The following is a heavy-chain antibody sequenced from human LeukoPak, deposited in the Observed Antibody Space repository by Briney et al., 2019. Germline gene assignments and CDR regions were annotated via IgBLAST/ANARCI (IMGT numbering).Heavy chain of an antibody. J-gene: IGHJ5*02. CDR1: GFTFSSYA. D-gene: IGHD3-16*02. CDR3: AKGPYDYVWGSYRPETYNWFDP. Sequence: GGSLRLSCAASGFTFSSYAMSWSGRLPGRGLGWISAFGVGGGSTYYADSVKGRFTISRDNSENTLYLQMNSLRAEDTAVYYCAKGPYDYVWGSYRPETYNWFDPWGQGTLVTVSS. V-gene: IGHV3-23*01. CDR2: FGVGGGST.